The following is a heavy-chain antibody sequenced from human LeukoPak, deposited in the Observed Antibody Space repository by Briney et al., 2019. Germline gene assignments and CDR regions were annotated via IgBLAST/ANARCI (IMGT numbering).Heavy chain of an antibody. V-gene: IGHV4-30-4*01. CDR1: GGSISSGDYY. D-gene: IGHD4-17*01. J-gene: IGHJ5*02. Sequence: SETLSLTCTVSGGSISSGDYYWSWIRQPPGKGLEWIGYIYYSGSTYYNPSLKSRVTISVDTSKNQSSLKLSSVTAADTAVYYCASYGDYVPGWFDPWGQGTLVTVSS. CDR2: IYYSGST. CDR3: ASYGDYVPGWFDP.